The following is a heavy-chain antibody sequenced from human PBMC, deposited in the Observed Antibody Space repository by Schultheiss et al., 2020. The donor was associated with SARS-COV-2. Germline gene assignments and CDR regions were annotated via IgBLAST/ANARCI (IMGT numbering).Heavy chain of an antibody. CDR2: IGTAGDP. D-gene: IGHD6-6*01. V-gene: IGHV3-13*05. J-gene: IGHJ6*02. Sequence: GGSLRLSCAASGFTFSSYDMHWVRQATGKGLEWVSAIGTAGDPYYPGSVKGRFTISRENAKNSLYLQMNSLRAGDTAVYYCAREGELGSSSAYYYYYGMDVWGQGTTVTVSS. CDR3: AREGELGSSSAYYYYYGMDV. CDR1: GFTFSSYD.